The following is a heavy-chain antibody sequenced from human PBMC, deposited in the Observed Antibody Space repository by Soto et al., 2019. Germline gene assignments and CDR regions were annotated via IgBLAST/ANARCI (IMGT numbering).Heavy chain of an antibody. CDR2: TYYRSKWYN. J-gene: IGHJ3*02. CDR3: ARDRSGSGWFNAFDI. CDR1: GDSGFSSTAA. Sequence: SQTLSLTCAISGDSGFSSTAAWNWIRQSPSRGLEWLGRTYYRSKWYNDYAVSVKSRITINPDTSKHQFSLQLNSVTPEDTAVYYCARDRSGSGWFNAFDIWGHGTMVTVSS. D-gene: IGHD6-19*01. V-gene: IGHV6-1*01.